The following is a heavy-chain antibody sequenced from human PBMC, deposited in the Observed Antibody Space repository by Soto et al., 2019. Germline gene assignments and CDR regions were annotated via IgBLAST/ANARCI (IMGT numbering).Heavy chain of an antibody. CDR2: IYYTGTT. Sequence: LSLTCTVSGGSISSSSYYWGWVRQPPRKGLEWIGSIYYTGTTDYNPSLKGRVTISVDTSKNQLSLRLRSVTAADTAAYYCARPHSIYYYYAMDVWGPGTTVTVSS. CDR3: ARPHSIYYYYAMDV. V-gene: IGHV4-39*01. CDR1: GGSISSSSYY. J-gene: IGHJ6*02.